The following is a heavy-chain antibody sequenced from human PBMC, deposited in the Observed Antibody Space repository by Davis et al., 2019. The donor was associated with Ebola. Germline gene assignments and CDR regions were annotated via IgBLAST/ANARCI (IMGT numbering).Heavy chain of an antibody. J-gene: IGHJ5*02. CDR3: ARGRAVRPRFDWFDP. Sequence: AASVQVSCRASGYTFTSYDINWVRQATGQGLEWMGWMNPNSGNTGYAQKFQGRVTMTRNTSISTAYMELSSLRSEDTAVYYCARGRAVRPRFDWFDPWGQGTLVTVSS. CDR2: MNPNSGNT. CDR1: GYTFTSYD. D-gene: IGHD6-6*01. V-gene: IGHV1-8*01.